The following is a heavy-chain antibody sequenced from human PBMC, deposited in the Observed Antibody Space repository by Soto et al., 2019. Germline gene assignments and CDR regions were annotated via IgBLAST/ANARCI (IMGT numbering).Heavy chain of an antibody. CDR1: GFTFSSYG. D-gene: IGHD6-13*01. CDR3: ARDSYSSSLGEIEY. V-gene: IGHV3-33*01. Sequence: SLRLSCAASGFTFSSYGMHWVRQAPGKGLEWVAVIWYDGSNKYYADSVKGRFTISRDNSKNTLYLQMNSLRAEDTAVYYCARDSYSSSLGEIEYWGQGTLVTAPQ. J-gene: IGHJ4*02. CDR2: IWYDGSNK.